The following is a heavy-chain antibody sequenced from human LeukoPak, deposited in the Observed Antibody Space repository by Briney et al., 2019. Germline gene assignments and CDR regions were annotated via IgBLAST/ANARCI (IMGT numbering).Heavy chain of an antibody. D-gene: IGHD7-27*01. Sequence: GGSLRLSCAASGFAFSSYSMNWVRQAPGKGLEWVSSISSSSSYIYYADSVKGRFTISRDNAKNSLYLQMNSLRAEDTAVYYCAKTLGTSGYFDYWGQGTLVTVSS. CDR3: AKTLGTSGYFDY. J-gene: IGHJ4*02. CDR2: ISSSSSYI. V-gene: IGHV3-21*01. CDR1: GFAFSSYS.